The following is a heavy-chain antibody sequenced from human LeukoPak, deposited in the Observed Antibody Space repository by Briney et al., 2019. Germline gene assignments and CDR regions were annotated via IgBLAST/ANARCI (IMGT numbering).Heavy chain of an antibody. Sequence: GGSLRLSCTVSGLTFSTYAMSWVRQAPGKGLEWVSAISSSGSATHFADSVKGRFIIARDNSKNTLYLEMKSLRAEDTALYFCAQDGYCGDAHCYTGAIEMWGQGTMVTVSS. V-gene: IGHV3-23*01. CDR3: AQDGYCGDAHCYTGAIEM. CDR2: ISSSGSAT. J-gene: IGHJ3*02. D-gene: IGHD2-21*01. CDR1: GLTFSTYA.